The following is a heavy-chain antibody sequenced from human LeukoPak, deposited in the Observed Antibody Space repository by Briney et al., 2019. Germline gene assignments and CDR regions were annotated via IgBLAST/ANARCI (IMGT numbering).Heavy chain of an antibody. V-gene: IGHV4-34*01. CDR1: GGSFSGYY. D-gene: IGHD3-22*01. CDR2: INHSGST. CDR3: VTYYYGSSAPKRNY. J-gene: IGHJ4*02. Sequence: SETLSLTCAVYGGSFSGYYWSWIRQPPGKGLEWIGEINHSGSTNYNPSLRSRVTISGDTSKKQFSLKLSSVTAADTAVYYCVTYYYGSSAPKRNYWGQGILVTVSS.